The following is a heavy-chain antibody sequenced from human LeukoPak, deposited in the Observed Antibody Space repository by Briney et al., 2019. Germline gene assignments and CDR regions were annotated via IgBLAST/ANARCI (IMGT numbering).Heavy chain of an antibody. CDR2: IYYSGSA. D-gene: IGHD6-19*01. CDR3: ARGPLEHSSGCPN. V-gene: IGHV4-31*03. J-gene: IGHJ4*02. CDR1: GGSISSGGYY. Sequence: PSETLSLTCTVSGGSISSGGYYWSWIRQHPGKGLEWIGYIYYSGSAYYNPSLKSRVTISVDTSKNQFSLKLSSVTAADTAVYYCARGPLEHSSGCPNWGQGTLVTVSS.